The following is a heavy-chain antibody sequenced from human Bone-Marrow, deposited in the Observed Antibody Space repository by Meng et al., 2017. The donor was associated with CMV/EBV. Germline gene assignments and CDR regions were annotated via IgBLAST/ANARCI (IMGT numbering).Heavy chain of an antibody. V-gene: IGHV3-7*01. CDR2: IKQDGSEK. J-gene: IGHJ4*02. Sequence: GESLKISCAASGFTFSRSWMSWVRQAPGKGLEWVANIKQDGSEKYYVDSVKGRFTISRDNAKNSLYLQMNSLRAEDTAVYYCARDYSYDYWGQGTLVTVSS. CDR1: GFTFSRSW. D-gene: IGHD4-11*01. CDR3: ARDYSYDY.